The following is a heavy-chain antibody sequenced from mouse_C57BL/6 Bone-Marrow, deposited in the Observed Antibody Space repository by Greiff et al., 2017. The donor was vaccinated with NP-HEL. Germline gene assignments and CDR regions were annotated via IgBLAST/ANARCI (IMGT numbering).Heavy chain of an antibody. CDR3: ARWVFDY. V-gene: IGHV1-82*01. Sequence: QVQLKESGPELVKPGASVKISCKASGYAFSSSWMTWVKQRPGKGLEWIGRIYPGDGDTNYNGKFKGKATLTADKSSSTAYMQLSSLTSEDAAVYFCARWVFDYWGQGTTLTVSS. CDR2: IYPGDGDT. J-gene: IGHJ2*01. CDR1: GYAFSSSW.